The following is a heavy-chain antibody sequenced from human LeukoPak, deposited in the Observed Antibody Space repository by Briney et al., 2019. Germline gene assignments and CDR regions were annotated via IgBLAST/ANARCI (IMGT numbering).Heavy chain of an antibody. J-gene: IGHJ4*02. CDR1: GGSFSGYY. V-gene: IGHV4-34*01. CDR2: INHSGST. D-gene: IGHD2-15*01. CDR3: ARRDCSGGSCYHGHQYYFDY. Sequence: SETLSLTCAVYGGSFSGYYWSWIRRPPGKGLEWIGEINHSGSTNYNPSLKSRVTISVDTSKNQFSLKLSSVTAADTAVYYCARRDCSGGSCYHGHQYYFDYWGQGTLVTVSS.